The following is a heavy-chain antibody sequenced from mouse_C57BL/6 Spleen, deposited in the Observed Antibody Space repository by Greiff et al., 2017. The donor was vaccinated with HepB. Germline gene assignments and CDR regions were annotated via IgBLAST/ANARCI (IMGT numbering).Heavy chain of an antibody. V-gene: IGHV14-1*01. CDR1: GFNIKDYY. CDR2: IDPEDGDT. J-gene: IGHJ2*01. Sequence: VQLQQSGAELVRPGASVKLSCTASGFNIKDYYMHWVKQRPEQGLEWIGRIDPEDGDTEYAPKFQGKATMTADTSSNTAYLQLSSLTSEDTAVYYCTTWGPHRGYYFDDWGQGTTLTVSS. CDR3: TTWGPHRGYYFDD.